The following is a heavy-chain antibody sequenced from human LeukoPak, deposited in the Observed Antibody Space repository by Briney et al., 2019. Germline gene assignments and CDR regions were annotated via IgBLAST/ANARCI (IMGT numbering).Heavy chain of an antibody. CDR1: GFTCSSYS. J-gene: IGHJ4*02. Sequence: PGGSLRLXCAASGFTCSSYSMNWVRQAPGKGLEWVSYISSSSSTIYYADSVKGRFTISRDNAKNSLYLQMNSLRAEDTAVYYCARDRRRFLEWLLYDYWGQGTLVTVSS. CDR3: ARDRRRFLEWLLYDY. CDR2: ISSSSSTI. V-gene: IGHV3-48*01. D-gene: IGHD3-3*01.